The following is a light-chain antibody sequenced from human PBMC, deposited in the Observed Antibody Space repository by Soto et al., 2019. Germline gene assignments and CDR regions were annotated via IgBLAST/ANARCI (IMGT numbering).Light chain of an antibody. CDR1: QSVSSN. CDR3: QQYNNWPPWT. Sequence: EIVVTQSPATLSVSPGKRAPLSCRASQSVSSNLAWYLQKPGQSPRLLIYGASTRATGIPARFSGSGSGTEFTLTISSLQSEDVAVYYCQQYNNWPPWTFGQGAKVDIK. J-gene: IGKJ1*01. V-gene: IGKV3-15*01. CDR2: GAS.